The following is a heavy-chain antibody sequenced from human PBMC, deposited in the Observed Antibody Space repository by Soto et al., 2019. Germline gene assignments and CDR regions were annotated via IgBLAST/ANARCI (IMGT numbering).Heavy chain of an antibody. D-gene: IGHD7-27*01. V-gene: IGHV4-30-4*01. CDR2: IFDSGTT. J-gene: IGHJ4*02. Sequence: SETLSLTCTVSGGSISSGDYYWSWIRQHPGKGLEWIGYIFDSGTTYTNPSLRSQVAISLDTSKNHFSLTLSSVTVADTAVYYCVRGPSGDKVHYWGQGALVTVSS. CDR3: VRGPSGDKVHY. CDR1: GGSISSGDYY.